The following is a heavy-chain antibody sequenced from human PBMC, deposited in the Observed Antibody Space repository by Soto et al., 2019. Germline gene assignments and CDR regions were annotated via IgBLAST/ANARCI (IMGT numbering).Heavy chain of an antibody. D-gene: IGHD2-15*01. Sequence: SRTLSLTCAISGDSVSSNSAAWNWIRQSPSRGLEWLGRTYYRSKWYNDYAVSVKSRITINPDRSKNQFSLELNSVTPEDTAVYYYARDLSEREGYCSGGSCYSFDPWGQGTLVTVSS. CDR1: GDSVSSNSAA. V-gene: IGHV6-1*01. J-gene: IGHJ5*02. CDR2: TYYRSKWYN. CDR3: ARDLSEREGYCSGGSCYSFDP.